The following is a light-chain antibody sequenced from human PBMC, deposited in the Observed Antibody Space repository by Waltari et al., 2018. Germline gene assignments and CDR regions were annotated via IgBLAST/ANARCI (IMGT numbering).Light chain of an antibody. V-gene: IGKV4-1*01. CDR3: QQYYFTPYT. CDR1: QTLLYSSNKMNY. J-gene: IGKJ2*01. Sequence: DIVMTQAPDSLAVSLGERVPINCKSSQTLLYSSNKMNYLAWYQQKSGQTPKLLISWASTRESRVPDRFSGTGSATDFTLIINGLQAEDVAVYYCQQYYFTPYTFGQGTKVEI. CDR2: WAS.